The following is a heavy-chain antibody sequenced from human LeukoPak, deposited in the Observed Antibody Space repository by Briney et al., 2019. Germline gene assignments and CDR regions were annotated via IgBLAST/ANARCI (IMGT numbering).Heavy chain of an antibody. J-gene: IGHJ3*02. CDR2: ISAYNGNT. D-gene: IGHD3-22*01. CDR1: GYTFTSYG. CDR3: ARDPTTLYYYDSSGYLRAFDI. V-gene: IGHV1-18*01. Sequence: WASVKVSCKASGYTFTSYGISWVRRAPGQGLEWMGWISAYNGNTNYAQKLQGRVTMTTDTSTSTAYMELRSLRSDDTAVYYCARDPTTLYYYDSSGYLRAFDIWGQGTMVTVSS.